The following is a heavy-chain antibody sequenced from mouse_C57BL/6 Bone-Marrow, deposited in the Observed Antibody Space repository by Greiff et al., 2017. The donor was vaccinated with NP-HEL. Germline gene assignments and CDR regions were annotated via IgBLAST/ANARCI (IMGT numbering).Heavy chain of an antibody. CDR3: ARSDFYGNSKYYFDY. V-gene: IGHV1-75*01. CDR1: GYTFTDYY. J-gene: IGHJ2*01. CDR2: IFPGSGST. Sequence: VQLQQSGPELVKPGASVKISCKASGYTFTDYYINWVKQRPGQGLEWIGWIFPGSGSTYYNEKFKGKATLTVDKSSSTAYMLLSSLTSEDSAVYFCARSDFYGNSKYYFDYWGQGTTLTVSS. D-gene: IGHD2-1*01.